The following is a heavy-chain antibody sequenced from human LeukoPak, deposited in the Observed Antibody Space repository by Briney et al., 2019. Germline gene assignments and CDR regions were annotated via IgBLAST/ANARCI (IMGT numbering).Heavy chain of an antibody. V-gene: IGHV4-39*01. D-gene: IGHD4-17*01. J-gene: IGHJ3*02. CDR1: GGSISSSSYY. CDR2: IYYSGST. Sequence: PSETLSLTCTVSGGSISSSSYYWGWIRQPPGKGLEWIGSIYYSGSTYYNPSLKSRVTISVDTSKNQFSLKLSSVTAADTAVYYCATTTVTTLGHAFDIWGQGTRVTVSS. CDR3: ATTTVTTLGHAFDI.